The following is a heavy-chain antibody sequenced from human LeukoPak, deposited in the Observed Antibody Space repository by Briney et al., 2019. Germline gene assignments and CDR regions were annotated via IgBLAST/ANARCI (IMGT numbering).Heavy chain of an antibody. CDR3: AKTQTGYYGSGSYYPFDY. J-gene: IGHJ4*02. V-gene: IGHV1-69*13. D-gene: IGHD3-10*01. Sequence: SVKVSCKASGGTFSSYAISWVRQAPGQGLEWMGGIIPIFGTANYAQKFQGRVTITADESTSTAYMELSSLRSEDTAVYYCAKTQTGYYGSGSYYPFDYWGQGTLVTVSS. CDR1: GGTFSSYA. CDR2: IIPIFGTA.